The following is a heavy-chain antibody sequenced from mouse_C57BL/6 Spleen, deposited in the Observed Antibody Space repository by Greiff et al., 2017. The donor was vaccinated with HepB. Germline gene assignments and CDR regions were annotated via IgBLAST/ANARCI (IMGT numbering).Heavy chain of an antibody. CDR1: GYTFTDYN. CDR3: ARGGFAMDY. CDR2: INPNNGGT. J-gene: IGHJ4*01. Sequence: VQLKESGPELVKPGASVKMSCKASGYTFTDYNMHWVKQSHGKSLEWIGYINPNNGGTSYNQKFKGKATLTVNKSSSTAYMELRSLTSEDAAVYYCARGGFAMDYWGQGTSVTVSS. D-gene: IGHD3-1*01. V-gene: IGHV1-22*01.